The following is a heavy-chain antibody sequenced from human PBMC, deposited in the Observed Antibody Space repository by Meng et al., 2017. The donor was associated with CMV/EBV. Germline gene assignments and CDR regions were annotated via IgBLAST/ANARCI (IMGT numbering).Heavy chain of an antibody. CDR3: ARETGDSIYYFDY. Sequence: QQLVPGQRNPSQPLSPTFAIPGDRSSSNRAAWNWIRQSPSRGLEWLGRTYYRSKWYNDYAVSVKSRITINPDTSKNQFSLQLNSVTPEDTAVYYCARETGDSIYYFDYWGQGTLVTVSS. D-gene: IGHD7-27*01. J-gene: IGHJ4*02. CDR1: GDRSSSNRAA. V-gene: IGHV6-1*01. CDR2: TYYRSKWYN.